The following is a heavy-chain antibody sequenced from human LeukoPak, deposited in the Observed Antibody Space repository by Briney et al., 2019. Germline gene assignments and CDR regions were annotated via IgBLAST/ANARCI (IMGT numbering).Heavy chain of an antibody. CDR3: ARHTSARPAPFDF. D-gene: IGHD6-6*01. Sequence: GGSLRLSCAASGFTFSSHWMNWVRQAPGKGLEWVANIHEDGSDKYYVDSVKGRFTVSRDNARNSLYLQMNSLRAEDTAVYYCARHTSARPAPFDFWGQGTLVTVSS. V-gene: IGHV3-7*05. CDR2: IHEDGSDK. CDR1: GFTFSSHW. J-gene: IGHJ4*02.